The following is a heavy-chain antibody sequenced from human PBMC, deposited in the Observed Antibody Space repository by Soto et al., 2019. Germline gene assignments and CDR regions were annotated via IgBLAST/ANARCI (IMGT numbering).Heavy chain of an antibody. CDR1: SGSISSSNW. D-gene: IGHD6-13*01. CDR2: IYHSGST. Sequence: QVQLQESGPVLVKPSGTLSLTCAVSSGSISSSNWWSWVRQPPGKGLEWIGEIYHSGSTNYNPSLKRRVTISVDKSKNQFSLKLSSVTAADTAVYYCASNFLVQNYYYMDVWGKGTTVTVSS. J-gene: IGHJ6*03. V-gene: IGHV4-4*02. CDR3: ASNFLVQNYYYMDV.